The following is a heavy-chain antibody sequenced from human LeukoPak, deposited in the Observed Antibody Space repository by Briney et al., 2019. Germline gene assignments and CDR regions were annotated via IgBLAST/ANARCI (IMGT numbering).Heavy chain of an antibody. CDR3: AQTMMSTMSTHY. CDR1: GGTFSSYA. D-gene: IGHD3-16*01. Sequence: SVKVSCKASGGTFSSYAISWVRQAPGQGLEWMGRIIPILGIANYAQKFQGRVTITADKSSSTAYMELSSLRSEDTAVYYCAQTMMSTMSTHYWGRGTLVTVSS. J-gene: IGHJ4*02. CDR2: IIPILGIA. V-gene: IGHV1-69*04.